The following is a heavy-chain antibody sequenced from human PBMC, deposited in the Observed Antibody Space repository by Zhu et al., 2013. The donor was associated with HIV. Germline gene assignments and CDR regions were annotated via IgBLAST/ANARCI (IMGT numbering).Heavy chain of an antibody. CDR1: GFTFSSYA. Sequence: EVQLLESGGGLVQPGGSLRLSCAASGFTFSSYAMSWVRQAPGKGLEWVSAISGSGSSTYYADSVKGRFTISRDNSKNTLYLQMNSLRAEDTAVYYCAKDSHKVRWLRFSLFDYWGQGTLVTVSS. CDR2: ISGSGSST. D-gene: IGHD5-12*01. V-gene: IGHV3-23*01. CDR3: AKDSHKVRWLRFSLFDY. J-gene: IGHJ4*02.